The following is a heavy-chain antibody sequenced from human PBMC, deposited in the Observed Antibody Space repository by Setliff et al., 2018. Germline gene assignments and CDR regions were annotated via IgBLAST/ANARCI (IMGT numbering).Heavy chain of an antibody. D-gene: IGHD3-22*01. CDR2: INHSGSA. V-gene: IGHV4-34*01. J-gene: IGHJ3*02. Sequence: PSETLSLTCAVYGGSFSGHHWCWIRQPPWKGLEWIGEINHSGSANYNPSLKSRVTISLDTSKNQFSLKLGSVTAADTAVYYCARGDYYDSSAYSPDTFDIWGQGTMVTVSS. CDR1: GGSFSGHH. CDR3: ARGDYYDSSAYSPDTFDI.